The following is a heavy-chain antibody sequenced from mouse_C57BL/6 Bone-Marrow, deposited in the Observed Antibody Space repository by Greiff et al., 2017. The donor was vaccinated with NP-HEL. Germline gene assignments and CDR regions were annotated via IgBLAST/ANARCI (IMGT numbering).Heavy chain of an antibody. D-gene: IGHD1-1*01. CDR3: ARRYYGSSLYWYFDV. CDR1: GFTFSDYG. V-gene: IGHV5-15*04. Sequence: DVQLVESGGGLVQPGGSLKLSCAASGFTFSDYGMAWVRQAPRKGPEWVAFISNLAYSIYYADTVTGRFTISRENAKNTLYLEMSSLRSEDTAMYYCARRYYGSSLYWYFDVWGTGTTVTVSS. CDR2: ISNLAYSI. J-gene: IGHJ1*03.